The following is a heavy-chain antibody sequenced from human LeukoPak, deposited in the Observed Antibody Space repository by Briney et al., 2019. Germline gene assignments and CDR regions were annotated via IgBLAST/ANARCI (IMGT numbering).Heavy chain of an antibody. Sequence: PGGSLRLSCAASGFTLSHYYMTRIRQAPGKGLEWLSCISSSGDTIYYADSVKGRFTVSRDNAENSLYLQMNSLRAEDTAMYYCARQGSEIDYWGQGTLVTVSS. V-gene: IGHV3-11*01. CDR1: GFTLSHYY. J-gene: IGHJ4*02. CDR3: ARQGSEIDY. CDR2: ISSSGDTI.